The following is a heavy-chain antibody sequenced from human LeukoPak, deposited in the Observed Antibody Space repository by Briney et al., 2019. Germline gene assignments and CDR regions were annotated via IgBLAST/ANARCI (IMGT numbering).Heavy chain of an antibody. Sequence: GASVKVSCKASGYTFTSYGISWVQQAPGQGLEWMGWISAYNGNTNYAQKLQGRVTMTTDTSTSTAYMELRSLRSDDTAVYYCARDRLAGGSGSYYPDYWGQGTLVTVSS. D-gene: IGHD3-10*01. CDR3: ARDRLAGGSGSYYPDY. J-gene: IGHJ4*02. CDR2: ISAYNGNT. V-gene: IGHV1-18*01. CDR1: GYTFTSYG.